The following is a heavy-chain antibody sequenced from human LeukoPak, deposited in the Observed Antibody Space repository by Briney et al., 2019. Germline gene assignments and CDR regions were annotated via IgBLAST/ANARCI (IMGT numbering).Heavy chain of an antibody. J-gene: IGHJ4*02. Sequence: GGSLRLSCAASGFTFGSYAMHWVRQAPGKGLEYVSAISSNGGSTYYANSVKGRFTISRDNSKNTLYLQMGSLRAEDMAVYYCAREIDSSGWQRSDYWGQGTLVTVSS. CDR3: AREIDSSGWQRSDY. CDR2: ISSNGGST. V-gene: IGHV3-64*01. CDR1: GFTFGSYA. D-gene: IGHD6-19*01.